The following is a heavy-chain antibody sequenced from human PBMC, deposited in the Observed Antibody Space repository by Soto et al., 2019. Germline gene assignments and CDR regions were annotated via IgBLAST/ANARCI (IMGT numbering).Heavy chain of an antibody. CDR2: ISYDGSNK. CDR1: GFTFSSYA. CDR3: ARGGSGSNNLNDS. J-gene: IGHJ5*01. V-gene: IGHV3-30-3*01. Sequence: QVQLVESGGGVVQPGRSLRLSCAASGFTFSSYAMHWVRQAPGKGLEWVAVISYDGSNKYYADSVKGRFTISRDNSKNTLYQQMNSLRPEDTAVYYCARGGSGSNNLNDSWGQGTLVTVSS. D-gene: IGHD3-16*01.